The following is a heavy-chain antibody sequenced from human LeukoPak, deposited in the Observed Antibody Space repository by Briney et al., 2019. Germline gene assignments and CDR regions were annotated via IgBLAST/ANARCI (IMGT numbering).Heavy chain of an antibody. D-gene: IGHD5-12*01. V-gene: IGHV3-48*03. CDR3: ARDGATPPGMDV. CDR2: ISSSGSTI. CDR1: GFTLSSYA. Sequence: PGGSLRLSCAASGFTLSSYAMSWVRQAPGKRLEWVSGISSSGSTIYYADSVKGRFTISRDNAKNSLYLQMNSLRAEDTAVYYCARDGATPPGMDVWGQGTTVSVSS. J-gene: IGHJ6*02.